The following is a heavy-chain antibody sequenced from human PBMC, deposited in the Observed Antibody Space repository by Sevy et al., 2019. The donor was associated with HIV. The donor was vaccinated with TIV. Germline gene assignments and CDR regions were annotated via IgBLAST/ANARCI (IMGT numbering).Heavy chain of an antibody. Sequence: GGSLRLSCAGSGFTFRSYGIHWVRQSPGKGLEWVAFISFDGRNTYSADSVKGRFTVSRDNSNNAMYLQMNNLRTEDKAMYYCAKDILGDNSPWFFFDYWGQGTQVTVSS. J-gene: IGHJ4*02. CDR3: AKDILGDNSPWFFFDY. D-gene: IGHD3-3*01. CDR1: GFTFRSYG. CDR2: ISFDGRNT. V-gene: IGHV3-30*18.